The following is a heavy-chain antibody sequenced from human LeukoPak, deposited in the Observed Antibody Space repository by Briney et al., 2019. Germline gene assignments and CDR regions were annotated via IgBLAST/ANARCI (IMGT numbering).Heavy chain of an antibody. CDR1: GYTFTSYA. CDR3: ARDDSSGYTNWFDP. D-gene: IGHD3-22*01. CDR2: INAGNGNT. V-gene: IGHV1-3*01. J-gene: IGHJ5*02. Sequence: ASVKVSCKASGYTFTSYAMHWVRQAPGQRLEWMGWINAGNGNTKYSQKFQGRVTIIRDTSASTAYMELSSLRSEDTAVYYCARDDSSGYTNWFDPWGQGTLVTVSS.